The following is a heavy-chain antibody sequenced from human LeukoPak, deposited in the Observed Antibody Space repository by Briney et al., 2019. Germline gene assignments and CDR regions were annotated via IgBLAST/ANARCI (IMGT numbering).Heavy chain of an antibody. J-gene: IGHJ4*02. CDR1: GFTFSNFA. CDR2: VSYDGSYK. CDR3: AKAAVVTARANFDY. Sequence: GGSLRLSCAATGFTFSNFAMHWVRQAPGKGLEWVAVVSYDGSYKYYADSVKGRFTISRDNSKNTLYLQMNSLRAEDTAVYYCAKAAVVTARANFDYWGQGTLVTVSS. V-gene: IGHV3-30*04. D-gene: IGHD2-21*02.